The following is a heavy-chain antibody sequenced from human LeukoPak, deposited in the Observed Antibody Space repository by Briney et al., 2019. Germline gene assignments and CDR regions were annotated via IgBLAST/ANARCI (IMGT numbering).Heavy chain of an antibody. CDR3: ARGRYCSADICSGGDAFDI. CDR2: IYTSGST. J-gene: IGHJ3*02. V-gene: IGHV4-4*07. D-gene: IGHD2-15*01. Sequence: PSKTLSLTCTVSGGSLNNYYWSWIRPPAGKGLEWIGRIYTSGSTNYTPSLKSRVTMSVDTSRNQFSLKLSSVTAADTAVYYCARGRYCSADICSGGDAFDIWGQGTMVSVSS. CDR1: GGSLNNYY.